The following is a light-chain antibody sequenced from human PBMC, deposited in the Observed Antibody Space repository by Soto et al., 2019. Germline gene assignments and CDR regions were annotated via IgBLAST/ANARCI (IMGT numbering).Light chain of an antibody. V-gene: IGKV1D-16*01. Sequence: QITLAQTSLSASVGDRVTISVGASQGIDTGLDWYQQKPGTAPKVLIYDASSLRSGVPSRFSGSASGTDFSLTISSLQPEDGATYCCKLSEFLLISFCGGTKVDIK. J-gene: IGKJ4*01. CDR3: KLSEFLLIS. CDR2: DAS. CDR1: QGIDTG.